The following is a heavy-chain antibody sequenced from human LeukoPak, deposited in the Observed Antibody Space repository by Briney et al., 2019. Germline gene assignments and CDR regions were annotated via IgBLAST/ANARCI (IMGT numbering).Heavy chain of an antibody. J-gene: IGHJ4*02. V-gene: IGHV4-61*01. Sequence: PSETLSLTCTVSGGSVSSGSYYWSWIRQPPGKGLEWIGYNYYSGSTNYNPSLKSRVTISVDTSKNQFSLKLSSVTAADTAVYYCARVEEARIAAAGTVDYWGQGTLVTVSS. CDR1: GGSVSSGSYY. D-gene: IGHD6-13*01. CDR3: ARVEEARIAAAGTVDY. CDR2: NYYSGST.